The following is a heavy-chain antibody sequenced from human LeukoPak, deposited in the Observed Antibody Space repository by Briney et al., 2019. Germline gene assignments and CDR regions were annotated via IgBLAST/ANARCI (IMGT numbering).Heavy chain of an antibody. J-gene: IGHJ6*04. CDR3: ARHRTFITMVRGVTPPTGMDV. V-gene: IGHV1-46*01. CDR2: INPSGGST. Sequence: GASVKVSCKASGYTFTSYYMHWVRQAPGQGLEWMGIINPSGGSTSYAQKFQGRVTMTRDTSTSTVYMELSSLRSEDTAVYYCARHRTFITMVRGVTPPTGMDVWGKGTTVTVSS. D-gene: IGHD3-10*01. CDR1: GYTFTSYY.